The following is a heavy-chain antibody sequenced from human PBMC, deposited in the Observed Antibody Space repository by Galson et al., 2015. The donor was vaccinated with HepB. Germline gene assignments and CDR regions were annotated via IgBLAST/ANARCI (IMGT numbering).Heavy chain of an antibody. J-gene: IGHJ5*02. Sequence: LSLTCTVSGGSISSYYWSWIRQPPGKGLEWIGYIYYSGSTNYNPSLKSRVTISVDTSKNQFSLKLSSVTAADTAVYYCARLRGGNWGWFDPWGQGTLVTVSS. CDR2: IYYSGST. V-gene: IGHV4-59*08. D-gene: IGHD7-27*01. CDR1: GGSISSYY. CDR3: ARLRGGNWGWFDP.